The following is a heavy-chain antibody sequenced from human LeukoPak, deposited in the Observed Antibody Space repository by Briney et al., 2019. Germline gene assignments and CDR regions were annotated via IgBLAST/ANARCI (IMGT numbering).Heavy chain of an antibody. CDR1: GGSFSGYY. Sequence: SETLSLTCAVYGGSFSGYYWSWIRQPPGKGLEWIGEINHSGSTNYNPSLKSRVTISVDTSKNQFSLKLSSVTDADTAVYYCTFAQQLVLIWGQGTLVTVSS. CDR2: INHSGST. CDR3: TFAQQLVLI. J-gene: IGHJ4*02. V-gene: IGHV4-34*01. D-gene: IGHD6-13*01.